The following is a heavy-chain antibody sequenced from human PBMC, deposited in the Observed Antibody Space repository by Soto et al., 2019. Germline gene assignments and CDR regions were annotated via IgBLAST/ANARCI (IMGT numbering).Heavy chain of an antibody. V-gene: IGHV3-30*18. CDR1: GFTFSSYG. Sequence: QVQLVESGGGVVQPGRSLRLSCAASGFTFSSYGMHWVRQAPGTGLEWVAVISYDGSNKYYADSVKGRFTISRDNSKNKLYLQMNSLRAEDTAVYYCAKVPISGYYYLPLDYWGQGTLVTVSS. D-gene: IGHD3-22*01. CDR2: ISYDGSNK. J-gene: IGHJ4*02. CDR3: AKVPISGYYYLPLDY.